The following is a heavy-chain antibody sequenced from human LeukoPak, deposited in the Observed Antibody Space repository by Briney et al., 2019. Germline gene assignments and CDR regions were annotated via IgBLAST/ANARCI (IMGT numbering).Heavy chain of an antibody. Sequence: GESLKISCKGSGYSFTSYWIGWVRQMPGKGLEWMGIIYPGDSDTRYSPSFQGQVTISADKSISTAYLQWSSLKASDTAMYYCARQSQRGAHYYDSSGCYWNWFDPWGQGTLVTVSS. CDR3: ARQSQRGAHYYDSSGCYWNWFDP. CDR2: IYPGDSDT. J-gene: IGHJ5*02. V-gene: IGHV5-51*01. CDR1: GYSFTSYW. D-gene: IGHD3-22*01.